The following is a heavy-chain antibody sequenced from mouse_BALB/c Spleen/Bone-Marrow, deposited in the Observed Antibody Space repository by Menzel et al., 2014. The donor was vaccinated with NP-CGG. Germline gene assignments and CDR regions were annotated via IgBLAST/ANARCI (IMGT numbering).Heavy chain of an antibody. CDR1: GYTFXNYW. V-gene: IGHV1-9*01. Sequence: QVQLQQSGAELMKPGASVKISCKATGYTFXNYWIEWIKQRPGHGLEWIGEILPGSGSSNYNEKLKGKATFTADTSSNTAYMQLCGLSSVDSAVYYCARTAEVYYYAMDYWGQGTSVTVSS. CDR3: ARTAEVYYYAMDY. CDR2: ILPGSGSS. D-gene: IGHD1-2*01. J-gene: IGHJ4*01.